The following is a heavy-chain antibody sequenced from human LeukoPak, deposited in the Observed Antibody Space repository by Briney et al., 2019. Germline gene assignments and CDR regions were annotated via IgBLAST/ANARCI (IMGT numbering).Heavy chain of an antibody. CDR1: GYRFISSD. Sequence: ASVKVSCKASGYRFISSDINWVRQAPGQGLEWMGRVNAYTGKTTYAQKFQDRVTLTRSTSLTTAYMELTSLTADDTAVYFCARGETPTSPVDFWGQGTLVTVSS. V-gene: IGHV1-8*01. CDR3: ARGETPTSPVDF. J-gene: IGHJ4*02. CDR2: VNAYTGKT.